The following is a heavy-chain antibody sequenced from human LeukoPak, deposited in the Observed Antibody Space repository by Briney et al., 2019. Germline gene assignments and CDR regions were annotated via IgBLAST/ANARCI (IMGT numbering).Heavy chain of an antibody. V-gene: IGHV3-48*03. CDR1: GFTFSSYE. D-gene: IGHD3-10*02. CDR3: AELGITMIGGV. Sequence: GGSLRLSCAASGFTFSSYEMNWVRQAPGKGLEWVSYISSSGSTIYYADSVKGRFTISRDNAKNSLYLQMDSLRAEDTAVYYYAELGITMIGGVWGKGTTVTISS. J-gene: IGHJ6*04. CDR2: ISSSGSTI.